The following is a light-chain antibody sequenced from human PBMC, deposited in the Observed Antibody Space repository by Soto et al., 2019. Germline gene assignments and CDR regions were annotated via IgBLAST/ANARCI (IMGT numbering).Light chain of an antibody. Sequence: QCALTQPASESGSPGQSITISCTGTNSDVGSHNFVSWYQQYPGKAPKLLIYEASKRPSGLSNRFSGSKSGNTASLTISGLQAEDEADYYCCSLTNGATWVFGGGTKVTVL. J-gene: IGLJ3*02. CDR2: EAS. V-gene: IGLV2-23*01. CDR3: CSLTNGATWV. CDR1: NSDVGSHNF.